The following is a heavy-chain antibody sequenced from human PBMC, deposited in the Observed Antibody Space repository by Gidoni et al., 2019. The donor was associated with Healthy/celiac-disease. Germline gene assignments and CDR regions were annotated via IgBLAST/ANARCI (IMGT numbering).Heavy chain of an antibody. J-gene: IGHJ5*02. CDR2: INHSGST. CDR1: GGSFSGYY. Sequence: QVQLQQWGAGLLKPSETLSLTCAVYGGSFSGYYWSWIRQPPGKGLEWIGEINHSGSTNYNPSLKSRVTISVDTSKNQFSLKLSSVTAADTAVYYCASLITIFGVVIRHNWFDPWGQGTLVTVSS. D-gene: IGHD3-3*01. CDR3: ASLITIFGVVIRHNWFDP. V-gene: IGHV4-34*01.